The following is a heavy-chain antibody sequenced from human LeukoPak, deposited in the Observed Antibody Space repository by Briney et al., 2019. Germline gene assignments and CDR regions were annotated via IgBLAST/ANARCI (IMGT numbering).Heavy chain of an antibody. Sequence: SETLSLTCTVSGGSLSNSSYYWGWIRQPPGKGLEWIGSMYYSGSTYYNTSLKSRVTISVDTSKNQFSLKLTSVTAADTAVYYCARRDGYNCFDYWGQGTLVTVSS. CDR1: GGSLSNSSYY. CDR3: ARRDGYNCFDY. D-gene: IGHD5-24*01. J-gene: IGHJ4*02. CDR2: MYYSGST. V-gene: IGHV4-39*01.